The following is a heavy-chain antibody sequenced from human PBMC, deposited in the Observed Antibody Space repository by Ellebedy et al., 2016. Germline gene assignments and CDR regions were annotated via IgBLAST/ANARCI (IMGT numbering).Heavy chain of an antibody. CDR3: ARVQHAPMIVVAANMDDAFDI. V-gene: IGHV4-59*08. CDR1: GASISSYH. CDR2: RYSTGNT. Sequence: SETLSLTXTVSGASISSYHWCWIRQPPRKSLEVIGCRYSTGNTNYNASLKSRVTISVDTSKNHFSLRLNSVTAADTALYYCARVQHAPMIVVAANMDDAFDIWGQGTMVTVSS. D-gene: IGHD3-22*01. J-gene: IGHJ3*02.